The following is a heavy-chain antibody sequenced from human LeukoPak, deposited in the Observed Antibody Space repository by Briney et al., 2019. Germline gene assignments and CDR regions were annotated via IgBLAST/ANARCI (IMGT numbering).Heavy chain of an antibody. J-gene: IGHJ4*02. Sequence: ASVKVSCKASGYTFTSYGISWVRQAPGQGLEWMGGFDPEDGETIYAQKFQGRVTMTEDTSTDTAYMELSSLRSEDTAVYYCATDPDYYDSSGYGYWGQGTLVTVSS. D-gene: IGHD3-22*01. CDR3: ATDPDYYDSSGYGY. CDR2: FDPEDGET. CDR1: GYTFTSYG. V-gene: IGHV1-24*01.